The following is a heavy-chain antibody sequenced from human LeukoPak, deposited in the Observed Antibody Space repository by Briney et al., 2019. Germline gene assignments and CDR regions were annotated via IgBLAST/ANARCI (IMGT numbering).Heavy chain of an antibody. CDR1: GGSISSSSYY. J-gene: IGHJ5*02. V-gene: IGHV4-39*07. Sequence: PSETLSLTCTVSGGSISSSSYYWGWIRQPPGKGLEWIGSIYYSGSTYYNPSLKSRVTISVDTSKNQLSLKLSSVTAADTAVYYCARSRLGVVVPARWLDPWGQGTLVTVSS. CDR2: IYYSGST. D-gene: IGHD2-2*01. CDR3: ARSRLGVVVPARWLDP.